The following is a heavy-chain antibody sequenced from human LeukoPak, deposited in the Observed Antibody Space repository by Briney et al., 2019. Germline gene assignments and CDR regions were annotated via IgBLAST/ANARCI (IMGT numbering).Heavy chain of an antibody. CDR1: GFTFNSYS. D-gene: IGHD3-10*01. CDR2: IDTSASYI. Sequence: GGSLRLSCAASGFTFNSYSMNWVRQAPGKGLEWVSFIDTSASYIYYGDSMKGRFTTSRDNAKNPLYLQMNGLRAEDTAVYYCARGRSITLLRGVAMSDGFDIWGQGAMVTVSS. CDR3: ARGRSITLLRGVAMSDGFDI. V-gene: IGHV3-21*01. J-gene: IGHJ3*02.